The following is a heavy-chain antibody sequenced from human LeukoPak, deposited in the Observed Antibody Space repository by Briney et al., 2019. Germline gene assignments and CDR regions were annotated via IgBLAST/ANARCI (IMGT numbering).Heavy chain of an antibody. CDR3: ARVLGVQYYFDY. CDR1: GFTFSSYS. V-gene: IGHV3-21*01. CDR2: ISSSSSYI. J-gene: IGHJ4*02. Sequence: GGSLRLSCAASGFTFSSYSMNWVRQAPGKGLEWVSSISSSSSYIYYADSVKGRFTISRDNAENSLYLQMNSLRAEDTAVYYCARVLGVQYYFDYWGQGTLVTVSS. D-gene: IGHD3-10*01.